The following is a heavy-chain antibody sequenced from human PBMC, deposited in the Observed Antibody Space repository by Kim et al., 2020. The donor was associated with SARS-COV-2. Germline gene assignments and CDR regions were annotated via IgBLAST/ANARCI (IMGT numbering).Heavy chain of an antibody. D-gene: IGHD3-22*01. CDR1: GGSISSSSYY. CDR3: ARGSGDSRPDDACYI. CDR2: IYYSGST. J-gene: IGHJ3*02. V-gene: IGHV4-39*07. Sequence: SETLSLTCTVSGGSISSSSYYWGWIRQPPGKGLEWIGSIYYSGSTYYNPSLKTRVTISVDTSKNQFSLKLSSVTAPDTAVYYCARGSGDSRPDDACYIWGQGTMVTVSS.